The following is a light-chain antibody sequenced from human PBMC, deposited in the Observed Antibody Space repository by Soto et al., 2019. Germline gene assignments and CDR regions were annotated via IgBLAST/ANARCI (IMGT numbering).Light chain of an antibody. CDR2: DVS. J-gene: IGLJ1*01. CDR3: CSYAGSYSIV. V-gene: IGLV2-11*01. CDR1: SSDVGGYNY. Sequence: QCVLTQPRSVYGSPGESVTISCTGTSSDVGGYNYVSWYQQHPGKAPKLMIYDVSKRPSGVPDRFSGSKSGNTASLTISGLQAEDEADYYCCSYAGSYSIVFGTGTKVTVL.